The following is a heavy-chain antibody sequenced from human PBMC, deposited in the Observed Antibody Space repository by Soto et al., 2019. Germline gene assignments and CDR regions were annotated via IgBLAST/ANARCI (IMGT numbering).Heavy chain of an antibody. CDR3: ARTTAVPNTLRSRYFFDF. V-gene: IGHV4-59*01. D-gene: IGHD3-9*01. CDR1: GGSFSGYY. CDR2: VYYSGTT. J-gene: IGHJ4*02. Sequence: SETLSLTCAVYGGSFSGYYWSWIRQPPGKRLEWIGYVYYSGTTNYNPSLKSRVTISIDMSKNQFSLRLSSVTAADTALYYCARTTAVPNTLRSRYFFDFWGQGTLVTVSS.